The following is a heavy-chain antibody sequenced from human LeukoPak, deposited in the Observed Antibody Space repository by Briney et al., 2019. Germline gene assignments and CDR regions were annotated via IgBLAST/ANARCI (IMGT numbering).Heavy chain of an antibody. V-gene: IGHV3-7*01. CDR2: IKQDGSEK. CDR3: ARDEADEPLVNYRFDF. J-gene: IGHJ4*02. D-gene: IGHD3-22*01. CDR1: GFTFSSYW. Sequence: PGGSLRLSCAASGFTFSSYWMSWVRQAPGKGLEWVANIKQDGSEKLYVDSVKGRFTISRDNAKNSLFLQMNSLRAEDTAVYYCARDEADEPLVNYRFDFWGQGTLVTVSS.